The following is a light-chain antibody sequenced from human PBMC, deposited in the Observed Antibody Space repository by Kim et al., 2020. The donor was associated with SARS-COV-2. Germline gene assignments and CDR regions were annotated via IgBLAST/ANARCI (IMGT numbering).Light chain of an antibody. J-gene: IGKJ1*01. V-gene: IGKV3-15*01. CDR2: NAF. CDR3: QQYDDWPRT. Sequence: EIVMTQSPGTLSVSPGERATLSCRASQSVSINLAWYQQKPGQAPMLLISNAFSRATGVPVRFSGSGSGTDFTLTISSLQSEDFAIYYCQQYDDWPRTFGQGTKVDIK. CDR1: QSVSIN.